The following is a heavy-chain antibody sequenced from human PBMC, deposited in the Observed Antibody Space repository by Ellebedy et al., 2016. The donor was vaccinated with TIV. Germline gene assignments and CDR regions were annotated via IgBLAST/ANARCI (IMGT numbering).Heavy chain of an antibody. D-gene: IGHD5-18*01. CDR1: GFTFSRNV. J-gene: IGHJ3*01. CDR3: AKTKGYSDAFDS. CDR2: ISGNGVNT. Sequence: GGSLRLSXAVSGFTFSRNVMNWVRQAPGKGLEWVSSISGNGVNTYDADSVKGRFTISRDNSKNTLFLQMNGLRAEDTAIYYCAKTKGYSDAFDSWGQGTMVTVS. V-gene: IGHV3-23*01.